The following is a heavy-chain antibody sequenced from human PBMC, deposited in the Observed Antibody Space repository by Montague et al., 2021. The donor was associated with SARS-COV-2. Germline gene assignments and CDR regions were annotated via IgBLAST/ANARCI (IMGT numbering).Heavy chain of an antibody. D-gene: IGHD4-17*01. J-gene: IGHJ4*01. Sequence: TQYTPSLKSRVTISVYTSNDQFSLKMTSVTAADTAVYFCARLYGSSFDYWGHGTLVTVSS. CDR2: T. CDR3: ARLYGSSFDY. V-gene: IGHV4-39*01.